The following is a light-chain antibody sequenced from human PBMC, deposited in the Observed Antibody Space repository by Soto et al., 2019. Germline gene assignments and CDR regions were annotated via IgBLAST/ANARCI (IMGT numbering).Light chain of an antibody. V-gene: IGLV2-11*01. CDR2: SVS. CDR1: SSDVGAYKY. CDR3: CSYAGSYTYV. J-gene: IGLJ1*01. Sequence: QSALTQPASVSGSPGQSITISCTGTSSDVGAYKYVSWYQQHPGKAPKLLLSSVSKRPSGVPDRFSGSKSGNTASLTISGLQAEDEADYYCCSYAGSYTYVFGTGTKSPS.